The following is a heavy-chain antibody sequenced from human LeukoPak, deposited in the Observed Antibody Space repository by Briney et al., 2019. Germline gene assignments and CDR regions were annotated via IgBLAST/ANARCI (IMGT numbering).Heavy chain of an antibody. CDR3: ARGGQLLWFGELWTNWFDP. CDR1: GGTFSSYA. V-gene: IGHV1-69*05. Sequence: SVKVSCEASGGTFSSYAISWVRQAPGQGLEWMGGIIPIFGTANYAQKFQGRVTITTDESTSTAYMELSSLRSEDTAVYYCARGGQLLWFGELWTNWFDPWGQGTLVTVSS. CDR2: IIPIFGTA. D-gene: IGHD3-10*01. J-gene: IGHJ5*02.